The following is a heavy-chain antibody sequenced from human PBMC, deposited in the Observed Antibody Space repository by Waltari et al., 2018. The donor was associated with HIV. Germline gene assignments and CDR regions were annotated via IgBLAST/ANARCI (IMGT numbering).Heavy chain of an antibody. D-gene: IGHD3-10*01. Sequence: QVQLQESGPGLVKPSETLSLTCTVPAYSISIGYYLAWILQPPGKGLAGIGGICHTGNIYYNPSLKGRVTVSVDTSKNQFSLNLDSVTAADTALYFCAREGPPSIEFSDRGEYDSWGQGTLVTVSS. J-gene: IGHJ4*02. CDR1: AYSISIGYY. CDR2: ICHTGNI. CDR3: AREGPPSIEFSDRGEYDS. V-gene: IGHV4-38-2*02.